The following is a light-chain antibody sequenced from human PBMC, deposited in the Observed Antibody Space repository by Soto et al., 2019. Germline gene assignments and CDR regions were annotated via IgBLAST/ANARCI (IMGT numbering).Light chain of an antibody. CDR1: QSVSTF. V-gene: IGKV3-11*01. J-gene: IGKJ5*01. CDR2: DTF. Sequence: EVVLTQSPATLSMSPGERVTLSCRASQSVSTFVAWYQHKPGQAPRPVIYDTFKRAPGVPDRFSGGGSGTDFSLTISSLEPEDFAVYSCQQRARWPMPFGQGTRLELK. CDR3: QQRARWPMP.